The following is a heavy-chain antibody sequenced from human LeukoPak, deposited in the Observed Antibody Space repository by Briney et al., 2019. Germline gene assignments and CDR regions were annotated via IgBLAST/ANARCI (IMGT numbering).Heavy chain of an antibody. CDR3: ARHPFSDGFDF. Sequence: SETLSLTCTVSGGSISTFYWSWLRQPPGKGLEWIGYIFQTGHSNYNPSLKGRVTISVDTSKNQLSLKLYSVTVADTAIYYCARHPFSDGFDFWGRGTMVTVSS. V-gene: IGHV4-59*08. J-gene: IGHJ3*01. CDR1: GGSISTFY. CDR2: IFQTGHS.